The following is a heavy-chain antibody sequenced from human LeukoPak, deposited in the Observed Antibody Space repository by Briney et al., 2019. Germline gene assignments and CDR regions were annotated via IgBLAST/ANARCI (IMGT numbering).Heavy chain of an antibody. Sequence: PSETLSLTCTVSGYSISSGYYWGWIRQPPGKGLEWIGSIYHSGSTYYNPSLKSRVTISVDTSKNQFSLKLSSVTAADTAVYYCARGPVDYYMDVWGKGTTVTVSS. J-gene: IGHJ6*03. CDR1: GYSISSGYY. D-gene: IGHD2-15*01. CDR3: ARGPVDYYMDV. CDR2: IYHSGST. V-gene: IGHV4-38-2*02.